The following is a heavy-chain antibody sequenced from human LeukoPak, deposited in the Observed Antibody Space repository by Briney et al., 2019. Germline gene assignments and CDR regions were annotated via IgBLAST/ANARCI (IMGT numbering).Heavy chain of an antibody. V-gene: IGHV3-30-3*01. J-gene: IGHJ4*02. CDR1: GFTFSSYA. Sequence: GGSLRLSCAASGFTFSSYAMHWVRQAPGKGLEWVAVISYDGSNKYYADSVKGRFTISRDNSKNTLYLQMNSLRAEDTAVYYCAGAGEGYSYGLDYWGQGTLVTVSS. D-gene: IGHD5-18*01. CDR3: AGAGEGYSYGLDY. CDR2: ISYDGSNK.